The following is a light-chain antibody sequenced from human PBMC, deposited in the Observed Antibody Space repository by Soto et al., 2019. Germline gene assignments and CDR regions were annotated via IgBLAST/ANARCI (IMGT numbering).Light chain of an antibody. Sequence: QSVLTQPASVSGSPGQWITISCTGTSSDVGGYNYVSWYQQHPGKAPKLMIYDVSNRPSGVSNCFSGSKSGNTASLTISGLQAEDEADYYCSSYTSSSTYVFGTGTKVTVL. V-gene: IGLV2-14*01. CDR3: SSYTSSSTYV. CDR2: DVS. CDR1: SSDVGGYNY. J-gene: IGLJ1*01.